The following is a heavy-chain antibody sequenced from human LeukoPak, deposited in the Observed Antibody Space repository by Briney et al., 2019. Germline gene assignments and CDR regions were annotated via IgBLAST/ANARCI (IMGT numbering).Heavy chain of an antibody. J-gene: IGHJ6*03. Sequence: GESLKISCKGSGYSFTSYWIGWVRQMPGEGLEWMGLIYPDDSDTKYSPSFQGQVTISADKSISTAYLQWSSLKASDTAMYHCARLAFCTNAVCFSNYYYSMDVWGRGTTVTVSS. D-gene: IGHD2-8*01. CDR2: IYPDDSDT. CDR3: ARLAFCTNAVCFSNYYYSMDV. CDR1: GYSFTSYW. V-gene: IGHV5-51*01.